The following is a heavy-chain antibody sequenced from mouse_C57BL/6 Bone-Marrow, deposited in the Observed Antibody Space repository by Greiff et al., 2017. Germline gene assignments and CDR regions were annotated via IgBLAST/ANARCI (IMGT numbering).Heavy chain of an antibody. D-gene: IGHD1-1*01. CDR1: GFSLTSYG. J-gene: IGHJ4*01. CDR3: ARRTVAHYAMDY. Sequence: VKLVESGPGLVQPSHSLSITCTVSGFSLTSYGVHWVRQSPGKGLEWLGVIWSGGSTDYNAAFISRLSISKDNSKSQVFFKMNSLQADDTAIYYCARRTVAHYAMDYWGQGTSVTVSS. V-gene: IGHV2-2*01. CDR2: IWSGGST.